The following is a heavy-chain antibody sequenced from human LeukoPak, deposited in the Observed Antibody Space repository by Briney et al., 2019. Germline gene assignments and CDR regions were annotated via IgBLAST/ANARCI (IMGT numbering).Heavy chain of an antibody. CDR3: ARGVGYCSSTSCPDYYYYYGMDV. CDR1: GYTFTSYA. J-gene: IGHJ6*02. CDR2: IIPILGIA. Sequence: GASVKVSCKASGYTFTSYAISWVRQAPGQGLEWMGRIIPILGIANYAQKFQGRVTITADKSTSTAYMELSSLRSEDTAVYYCARGVGYCSSTSCPDYYYYYGMDVWGQGTTVTVSS. D-gene: IGHD2-2*01. V-gene: IGHV1-69*04.